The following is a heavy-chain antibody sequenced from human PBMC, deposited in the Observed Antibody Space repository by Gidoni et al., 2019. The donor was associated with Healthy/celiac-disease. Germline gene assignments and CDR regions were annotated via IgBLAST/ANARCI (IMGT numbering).Heavy chain of an antibody. Sequence: VQLVESGGGLVKPGRSLRLSFAASGFTFSNAWMCWDRQAPGKGLEWVGRIKSKTDGGTTDYAAPVKGRFTISRDDSKNTLYLQMNSLKTEDTAVYWGVADNWFDPWGQGTLVTVSS. CDR3: VADNWFDP. V-gene: IGHV3-15*01. CDR2: IKSKTDGGTT. D-gene: IGHD3-10*01. J-gene: IGHJ5*02. CDR1: GFTFSNAW.